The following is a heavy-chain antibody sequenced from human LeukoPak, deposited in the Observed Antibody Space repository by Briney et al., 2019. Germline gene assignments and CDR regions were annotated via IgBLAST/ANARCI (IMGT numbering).Heavy chain of an antibody. J-gene: IGHJ3*02. D-gene: IGHD2-15*01. CDR1: GFTFSSYA. Sequence: GGSLRLSCSASGFTFSSYAMHWVRQAPGKGLEYVSAISSNGGSTYYADSVKGRFTISRDKSKNTLYLQMNSLRVEDTAVYYCAREGCSGTSCYGVDAFDIWGQGTKVTVSS. V-gene: IGHV3-64*04. CDR3: AREGCSGTSCYGVDAFDI. CDR2: ISSNGGST.